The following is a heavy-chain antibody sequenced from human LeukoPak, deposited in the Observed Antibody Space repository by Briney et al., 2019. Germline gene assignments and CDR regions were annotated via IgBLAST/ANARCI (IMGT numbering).Heavy chain of an antibody. CDR3: ARSRPPTGFIESYYYYMDV. D-gene: IGHD3-16*02. V-gene: IGHV1-69*05. J-gene: IGHJ6*03. CDR1: GGTFSSYA. Sequence: SVKVSCKASGGTFSSYAISWVRQAPGQGLEWMGGIIPIFGTANYAQKFQGRVTITTDESTSTAYMELSSLRSEDMAVYYCARSRPPTGFIESYYYYMDVWGKGTTVTVSS. CDR2: IIPIFGTA.